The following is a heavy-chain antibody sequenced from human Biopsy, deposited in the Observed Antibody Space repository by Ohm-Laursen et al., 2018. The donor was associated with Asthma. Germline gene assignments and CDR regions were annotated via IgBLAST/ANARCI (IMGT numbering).Heavy chain of an antibody. J-gene: IGHJ4*02. D-gene: IGHD2-21*02. CDR2: VYYSGST. Sequence: TLSLTCTVSGGSINNFYWSWIRQPPGKGLESIGHVYYSGSTNYNPSLKSRVTISIDASKYQFSLKLTSVTVADTAVYYCARGVDRVTGLLDHFDSWGQGTLVTVSS. V-gene: IGHV4-59*01. CDR1: GGSINNFY. CDR3: ARGVDRVTGLLDHFDS.